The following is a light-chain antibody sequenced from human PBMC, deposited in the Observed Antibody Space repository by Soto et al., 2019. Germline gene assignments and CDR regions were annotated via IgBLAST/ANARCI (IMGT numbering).Light chain of an antibody. CDR3: QQQGT. CDR2: AAS. CDR1: RSLSSSY. J-gene: IGKJ2*01. Sequence: EIAWTQSPGTLYFSPGERATLSCRASRSLSSSYVVWYQQKPGQAPRLLIYAASRRATGIPDRFSGSGSATEYSLTISRLEPEDFAVYYGQQQGTFGQGTKLEI. V-gene: IGKV3-20*01.